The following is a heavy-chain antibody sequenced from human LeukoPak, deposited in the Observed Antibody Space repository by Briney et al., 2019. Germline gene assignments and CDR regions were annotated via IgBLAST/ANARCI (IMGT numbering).Heavy chain of an antibody. CDR1: GGSFSGYY. V-gene: IGHV4-34*09. CDR3: ATQPEVGRHNAFDI. CDR2: INHSGST. J-gene: IGHJ3*02. D-gene: IGHD3/OR15-3a*01. Sequence: PSETLSLTCAVYGGSFSGYYWSWIRQPPGKGLEWIGEINHSGSTYYNPSLKSRVTISVDTSKNQFSLKLSSVTAADTAVYYCATQPEVGRHNAFDIWGQGTMVTVSS.